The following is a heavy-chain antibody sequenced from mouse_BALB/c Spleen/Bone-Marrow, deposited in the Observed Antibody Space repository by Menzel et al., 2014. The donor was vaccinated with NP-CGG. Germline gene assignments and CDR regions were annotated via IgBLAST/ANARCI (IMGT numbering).Heavy chain of an antibody. CDR3: ARTLNWDDAMDY. Sequence: EVQLVESGPSLVKPSQTLSLTCSATGDSITSGYWNWIRKFPGNKLEYMGYISYSGSTYYNPSLKSRISITRDTSKNQYYLQLNSVTTEDTATYYCARTLNWDDAMDYWGQGTSVTVSS. V-gene: IGHV3-8*02. CDR2: ISYSGST. J-gene: IGHJ4*01. D-gene: IGHD4-1*02. CDR1: GDSITSGY.